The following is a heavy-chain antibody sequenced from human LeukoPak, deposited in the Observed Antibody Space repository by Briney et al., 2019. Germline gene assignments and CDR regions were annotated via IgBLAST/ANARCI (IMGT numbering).Heavy chain of an antibody. Sequence: PSETLSLTCTVSGGSISSYYWSWIRQPPGKGLEWIGYIYYSGSTNYNPSLKSRVTISVDTSKNQFSLKLSSVTAAGTAVYYCARVTHRYSYGYYYYYYMDVWGKGTTVTVSS. CDR3: ARVTHRYSYGYYYYYYMDV. J-gene: IGHJ6*03. CDR1: GGSISSYY. D-gene: IGHD5-18*01. CDR2: IYYSGST. V-gene: IGHV4-59*08.